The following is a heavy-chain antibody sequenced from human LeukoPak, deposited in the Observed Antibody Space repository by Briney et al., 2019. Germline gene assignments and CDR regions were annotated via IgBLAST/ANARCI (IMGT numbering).Heavy chain of an antibody. CDR3: ARAHPSDYFDY. CDR2: INPNSGGT. J-gene: IGHJ4*02. Sequence: GASVKVSCKASGYTFTVDDMHWVRQAPGQGLEWMGWINPNSGGTNYAQKFQGRVTMTRDTSISTAYMELSRLRSDEKDVYYGARAHPSDYFDYWGQGTLVTVSS. V-gene: IGHV1-2*02. CDR1: GYTFTVDD.